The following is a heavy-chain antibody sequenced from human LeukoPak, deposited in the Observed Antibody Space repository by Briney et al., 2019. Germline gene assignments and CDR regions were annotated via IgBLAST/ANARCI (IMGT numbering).Heavy chain of an antibody. V-gene: IGHV4-59*01. D-gene: IGHD4-11*01. J-gene: IGHJ6*03. CDR3: ARTRTTLYYYYYMDV. Sequence: SETLSLTCTVSGGSISSYYWSWIRQPPGKGLEWIGYIYYSGSTNYNPSLKSRVTISADTSKNQFSLKLSSVTAADTAVYYCARTRTTLYYYYYMDVWGKGTTVTVSS. CDR2: IYYSGST. CDR1: GGSISSYY.